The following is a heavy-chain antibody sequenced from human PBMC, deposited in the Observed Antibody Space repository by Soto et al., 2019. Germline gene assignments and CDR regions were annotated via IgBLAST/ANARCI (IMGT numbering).Heavy chain of an antibody. V-gene: IGHV3-33*01. D-gene: IGHD4-17*01. CDR3: AREAHGDYGGVDY. J-gene: IGHJ4*02. CDR1: GFTFSSYG. CDR2: IWYDGSNK. Sequence: QVQLVESGGGVVQPGRSLRLSCAASGFTFSSYGMNWVRQAPGKGLEWVAVIWYDGSNKYYADSVKGRFTISRDNSKNTLYLQMNSLRAEDTAVYYCAREAHGDYGGVDYWGQGTLVTVSS.